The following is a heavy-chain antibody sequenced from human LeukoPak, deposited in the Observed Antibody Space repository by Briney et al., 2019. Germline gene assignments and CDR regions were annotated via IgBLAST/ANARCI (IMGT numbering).Heavy chain of an antibody. D-gene: IGHD3-16*01. CDR2: IRYDGSNK. CDR3: ARENALLGGLLDY. J-gene: IGHJ4*02. CDR1: GFTFSSYG. Sequence: GGSLRLSCAASGFTFSSYGMLWVRQAPGKGLEWVAFIRYDGSNKCYADSVKGRFTISRDNSKNTLYLQMNSLRAEDTALYYCARENALLGGLLDYWGQGTLVTVSS. V-gene: IGHV3-30*02.